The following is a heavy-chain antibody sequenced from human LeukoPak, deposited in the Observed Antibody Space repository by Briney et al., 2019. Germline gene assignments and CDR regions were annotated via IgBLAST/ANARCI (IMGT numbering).Heavy chain of an antibody. CDR2: IGTTGDT. CDR3: ARAVPLARGVNYYDY. V-gene: IGHV3-13*01. Sequence: GGSLRLSCAASGFTFSSSDMHWVRQATGKGLEWVSAIGTTGDTYYPGSVKGRFTISRENARNSLYLQMNSLRDGDTAVYYCARAVPLARGVNYYDYWGQGTLVTVSS. CDR1: GFTFSSSD. D-gene: IGHD3-10*01. J-gene: IGHJ4*02.